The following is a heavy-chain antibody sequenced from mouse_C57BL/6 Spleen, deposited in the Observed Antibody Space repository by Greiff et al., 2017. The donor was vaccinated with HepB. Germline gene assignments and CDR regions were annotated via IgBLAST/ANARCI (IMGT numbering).Heavy chain of an antibody. V-gene: IGHV1-80*01. D-gene: IGHD1-1*01. Sequence: QVQLQQSGAELVKPGASVKISCKASGYAFSSYWMNWVKQRPGKGLEWIGQLDPGDGDTNYNGKLKGKATLPADKSSSTAYMQLSSLISEDCAVYFCASSCYYYGSIPQYYAMDYWGQGTSVTVSS. J-gene: IGHJ4*01. CDR1: GYAFSSYW. CDR3: ASSCYYYGSIPQYYAMDY. CDR2: LDPGDGDT.